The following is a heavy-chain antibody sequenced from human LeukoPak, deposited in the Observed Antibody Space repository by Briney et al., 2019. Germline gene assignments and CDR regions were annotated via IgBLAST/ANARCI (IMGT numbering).Heavy chain of an antibody. CDR3: ARVWGYCSGGSCYIYAFDI. V-gene: IGHV1-2*02. D-gene: IGHD2-15*01. CDR1: GYTFTGYY. J-gene: IGHJ3*02. Sequence: GASVKVSCKASGYTFTGYYMHWVRQAPGQGLEWMGWINPNSGGTNYAQKFQGRVTMTRDTSISTAYMELSRLRSDDTAVYYCARVWGYCSGGSCYIYAFDIWGQGTMVTVSS. CDR2: INPNSGGT.